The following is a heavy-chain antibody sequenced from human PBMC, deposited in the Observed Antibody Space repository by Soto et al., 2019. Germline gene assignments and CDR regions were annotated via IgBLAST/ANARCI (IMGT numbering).Heavy chain of an antibody. CDR3: AKSSPAVLRFLEWFMDYYYGMDV. Sequence: GGSLRLSCAASGFTFSSYGMHWVRQAPGKGLEWVAVISYDGSNKYYADSVKGRFTISRDNSKNTLYLQMNSLRAEDTAVYYCAKSSPAVLRFLEWFMDYYYGMDVWGQGTTVIVSS. CDR1: GFTFSSYG. J-gene: IGHJ6*02. D-gene: IGHD3-3*01. CDR2: ISYDGSNK. V-gene: IGHV3-30*18.